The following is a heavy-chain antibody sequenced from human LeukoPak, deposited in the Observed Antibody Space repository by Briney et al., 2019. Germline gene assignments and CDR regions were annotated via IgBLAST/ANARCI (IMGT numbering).Heavy chain of an antibody. D-gene: IGHD1-26*01. Sequence: ASVKVSCKASGGTFSSYAISWARQAPGQGIEWMGGIIPIFGTANYAQKFQGRVTITTDESTSTAYMELSSLRSEDTAVYYCARGRGSYLSSSFDYWGQGTLVTVSS. CDR3: ARGRGSYLSSSFDY. CDR1: GGTFSSYA. J-gene: IGHJ4*02. CDR2: IIPIFGTA. V-gene: IGHV1-69*05.